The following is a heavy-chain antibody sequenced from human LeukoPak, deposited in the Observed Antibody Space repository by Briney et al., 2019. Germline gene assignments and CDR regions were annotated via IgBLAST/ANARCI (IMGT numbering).Heavy chain of an antibody. V-gene: IGHV3-7*01. CDR1: W. CDR3: YVVTMT. D-gene: IGHD2-15*01. Sequence: WMSWVRQAPGXGLEWVANIKQDGSEKYYVDSVKGRFTISRDNAKNSLYLQMNSLRAEDTAVYYCYVVTMTWGQGTLVTVSS. CDR2: IKQDGSEK. J-gene: IGHJ4*02.